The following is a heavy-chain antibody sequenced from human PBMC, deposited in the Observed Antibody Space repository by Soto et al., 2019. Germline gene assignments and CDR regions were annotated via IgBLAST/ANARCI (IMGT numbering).Heavy chain of an antibody. CDR1: GFTFSSFA. Sequence: PGGSLRLSCAASGFTFSSFAMSWVRQAPWKGLEWVSVVSDSGGSTDYADSVKGRFAISRDSSKNTVYLQMSSLRVEDTAVYYCAKEHCSGGTCYSYFDYWGQGTPVTVSS. V-gene: IGHV3-23*01. D-gene: IGHD2-15*01. CDR3: AKEHCSGGTCYSYFDY. CDR2: VSDSGGST. J-gene: IGHJ4*02.